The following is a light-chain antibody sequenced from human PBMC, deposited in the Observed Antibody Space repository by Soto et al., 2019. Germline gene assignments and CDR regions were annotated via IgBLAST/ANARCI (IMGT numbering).Light chain of an antibody. J-gene: IGKJ5*01. CDR3: QQRSDWPPLT. V-gene: IGKV3-11*01. Sequence: EIVLTQSPATLSLSPGERATLSCRASQSVGSFLAWYQQKPGQAPRLLIYDTYKRPTGVPARFTGSGSGADFTLTINSLEPEDFAVYYCQQRSDWPPLTFGQGTRLDSK. CDR2: DTY. CDR1: QSVGSF.